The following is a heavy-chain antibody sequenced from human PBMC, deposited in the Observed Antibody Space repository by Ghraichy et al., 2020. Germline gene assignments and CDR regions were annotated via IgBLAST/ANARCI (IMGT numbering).Heavy chain of an antibody. V-gene: IGHV4-61*01. J-gene: IGHJ6*02. CDR3: ARAGSYCSGGSCYPWYYYYYGMDV. D-gene: IGHD2-15*01. CDR2: IYYSGST. Sequence: SETLSLTCTVSGGSVSSGSYYWSWIRQPPGKGLEWIGYIYYSGSTNYNPSLKSRVTISVDTSKNQFSLKLSSVTAADTAVYYCARAGSYCSGGSCYPWYYYYYGMDVWGQGTTVTVSS. CDR1: GGSVSSGSYY.